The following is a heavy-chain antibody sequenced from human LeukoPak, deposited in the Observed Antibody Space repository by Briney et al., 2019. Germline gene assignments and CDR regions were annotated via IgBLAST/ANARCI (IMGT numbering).Heavy chain of an antibody. Sequence: GGSPRLSCAASGFSFSSYSMTWVRQAPEKGLEWVSSISGGGGSTHYANSVKGRFSISRDNSKNTLYLQMNGLRAEDTAVYYCAKDRDILTGYYNLWDHWGQGTLVTVSS. J-gene: IGHJ4*02. CDR3: AKDRDILTGYYNLWDH. V-gene: IGHV3-23*01. CDR1: GFSFSSYS. D-gene: IGHD3-9*01. CDR2: ISGGGGST.